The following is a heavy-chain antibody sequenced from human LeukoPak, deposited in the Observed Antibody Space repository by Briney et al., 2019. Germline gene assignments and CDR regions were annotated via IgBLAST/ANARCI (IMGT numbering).Heavy chain of an antibody. CDR2: INPNSGGT. Sequence: ASVKVSCKASGYTFTGYYINWVRQAPGQGLEWMGRINPNSGGTNYAQKFQGRVTMTRDTSISTAYMELRRLKSDDTAVYYCARAGAAAVPDWYFDLWGRGTLVTVSS. V-gene: IGHV1-2*06. CDR1: GYTFTGYY. J-gene: IGHJ2*01. CDR3: ARAGAAAVPDWYFDL. D-gene: IGHD6-13*01.